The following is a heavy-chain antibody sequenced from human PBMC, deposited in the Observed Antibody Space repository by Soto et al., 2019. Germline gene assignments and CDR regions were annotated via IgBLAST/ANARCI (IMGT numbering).Heavy chain of an antibody. D-gene: IGHD6-6*01. J-gene: IGHJ6*02. CDR3: ARFLEYSSSSNYYYGMDV. Sequence: GGSLRLSCAASGFTFSSYGMHWVRQAPGKGLEWVAVISYDGSSKYYADSVKGRFTISRDNSKNTLYLQMNSLRAEDTAVYYCARFLEYSSSSNYYYGMDVWGQGTTVTVSS. V-gene: IGHV3-30*03. CDR2: ISYDGSSK. CDR1: GFTFSSYG.